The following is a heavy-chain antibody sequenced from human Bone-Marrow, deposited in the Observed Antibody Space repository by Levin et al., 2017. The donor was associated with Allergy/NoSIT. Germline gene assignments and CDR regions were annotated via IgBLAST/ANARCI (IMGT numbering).Heavy chain of an antibody. CDR3: ARGTSSPITMIKGGDFDL. CDR1: GGSISSSSYY. V-gene: IGHV4-39*01. CDR2: IYYSGST. D-gene: IGHD3-22*01. Sequence: PSETLSLTCTVSGGSISSSSYYWGWIRQPPGTGLEWIGSIYYSGSTYYNPSLKSRVTISVDTSKNQFSLKLSSVTAADTAVYYCARGTSSPITMIKGGDFDLWGRGTLVTVSS. J-gene: IGHJ2*01.